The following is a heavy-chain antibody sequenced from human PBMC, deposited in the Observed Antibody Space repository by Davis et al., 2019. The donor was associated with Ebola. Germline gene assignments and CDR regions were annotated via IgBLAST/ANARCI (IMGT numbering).Heavy chain of an antibody. J-gene: IGHJ6*04. CDR1: GGSFSGSH. D-gene: IGHD3-3*02. CDR2: INYSGST. CDR3: ARGKAFLERLSRYYGMDV. Sequence: MPSETLSLTCAVYGGSFSGSHWSWIRQPPGKGLEWIGEINYSGSTNYNPSLKSRITISVDTSKNQFSLKLSSVTAADTAVYYCARGKAFLERLSRYYGMDVWGKGTTVTVSS. V-gene: IGHV4-34*01.